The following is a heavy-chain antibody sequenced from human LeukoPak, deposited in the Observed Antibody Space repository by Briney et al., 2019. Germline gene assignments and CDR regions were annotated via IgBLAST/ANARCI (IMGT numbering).Heavy chain of an antibody. Sequence: GSLRLSCAASGFTFSSYAMSWVRQAPGKGLEWVSYISSSGSTIYYADSVKGRFTISRDNAKNSLYLQMNSLRAEDTAVYYCAAMVRGVQPIYWGQGTLVTVSS. V-gene: IGHV3-48*04. D-gene: IGHD3-10*01. J-gene: IGHJ4*02. CDR3: AAMVRGVQPIY. CDR2: ISSSGSTI. CDR1: GFTFSSYA.